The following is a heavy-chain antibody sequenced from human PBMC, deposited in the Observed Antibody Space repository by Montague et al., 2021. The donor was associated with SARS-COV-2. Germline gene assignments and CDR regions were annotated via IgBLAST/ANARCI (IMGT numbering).Heavy chain of an antibody. D-gene: IGHD6-13*01. CDR1: GGSTSSSSYY. V-gene: IGHV4-39*07. CDR3: ARVGRQQLVRLSGMDV. CDR2: IYYSGST. J-gene: IGHJ6*02. Sequence: SETLSLTCTVSGGSTSSSSYYWGWIRQPPGKGLEWIGSIYYSGSTYYNPSLKSRVTISVDTSKNQFSLKLSSATAADTAVYYCARVGRQQLVRLSGMDVWGQGTTVTVSS.